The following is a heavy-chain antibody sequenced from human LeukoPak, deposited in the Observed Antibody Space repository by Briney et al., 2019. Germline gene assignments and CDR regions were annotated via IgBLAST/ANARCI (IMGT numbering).Heavy chain of an antibody. CDR2: INTDGRGT. D-gene: IGHD2-21*02. Sequence: GGSLRLSCAVSGFTFISYGMQWVRQAPGKGLAWVSRINTDGRGTAYADSVKGRFTISRDNAKNTLYLQMNSLRAEDTALYYCARELPREVTLDYWGQGTLVTVSS. J-gene: IGHJ4*01. CDR3: ARELPREVTLDY. CDR1: GFTFISYG. V-gene: IGHV3-74*01.